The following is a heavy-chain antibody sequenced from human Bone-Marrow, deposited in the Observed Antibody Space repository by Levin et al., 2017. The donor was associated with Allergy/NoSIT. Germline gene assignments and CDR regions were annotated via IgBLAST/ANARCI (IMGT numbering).Heavy chain of an antibody. V-gene: IGHV3-23*01. Sequence: GESLKISCAASGFTFSSYAMSWVRQAPGKGLEWVSAISGSGGSTYYADSVKGRFTISRDNSKNTLYLQMNSLRAEDTAVYYCAKDFIAAAGLYYFDYWGQGTLVTVSS. CDR3: AKDFIAAAGLYYFDY. J-gene: IGHJ4*02. D-gene: IGHD6-13*01. CDR2: ISGSGGST. CDR1: GFTFSSYA.